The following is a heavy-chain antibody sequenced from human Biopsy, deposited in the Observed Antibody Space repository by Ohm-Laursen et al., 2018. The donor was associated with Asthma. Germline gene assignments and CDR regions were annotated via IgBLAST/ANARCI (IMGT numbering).Heavy chain of an antibody. V-gene: IGHV1-69*13. CDR3: ARKAGSCISRTCYSLDF. Sequence: SVKVSCKSLGGTFNTYVIGWVRQAPGQGLEWMGGINSVFSTTTYPQKFQDRVTITADDSTSTVYMELSSLRSEDTAVCYCARKAGSCISRTCYSLDFWGQGTLVTVSS. CDR1: GGTFNTYV. J-gene: IGHJ4*02. CDR2: INSVFSTT. D-gene: IGHD2-2*01.